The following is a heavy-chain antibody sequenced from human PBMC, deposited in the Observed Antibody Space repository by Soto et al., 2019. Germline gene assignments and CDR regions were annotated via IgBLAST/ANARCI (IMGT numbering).Heavy chain of an antibody. D-gene: IGHD6-13*01. CDR3: ARTSAAGKYYYGMDV. J-gene: IGHJ6*02. CDR2: IYPGDSDT. Sequence: GESLKISCKGSGYRFTSYLIGWVRQMPGKGLEWMGIIYPGDSDTRYSPSFQGQVTISADKSISTAYLQWSSLKASDTAMYYCARTSAAGKYYYGMDVWGQGPPVTVS. V-gene: IGHV5-51*01. CDR1: GYRFTSYL.